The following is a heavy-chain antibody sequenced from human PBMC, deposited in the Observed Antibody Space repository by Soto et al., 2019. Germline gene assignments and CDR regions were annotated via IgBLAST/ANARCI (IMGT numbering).Heavy chain of an antibody. CDR3: AAAASSSYPWYYYYGMDV. CDR2: IVVGSGNT. J-gene: IGHJ6*02. Sequence: GASVKVSCKASGFTFTSSAVQWVRQARGQRLEWIGWIVVGSGNTNYAQKFQERVAITRDMSTSTAYMELSSLRSEDTAVYYCAAAASSSYPWYYYYGMDVWGQGTTVTVSS. V-gene: IGHV1-58*01. D-gene: IGHD6-6*01. CDR1: GFTFTSSA.